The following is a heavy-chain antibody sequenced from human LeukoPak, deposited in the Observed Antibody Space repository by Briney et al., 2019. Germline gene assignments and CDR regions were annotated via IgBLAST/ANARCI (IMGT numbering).Heavy chain of an antibody. Sequence: GASVKVSCKASGYTFTGYYMHWVRQAPGQGLEWMGWINPNSGGTNYAQKFQGRVTMTRDTSISTAYMELSRLRSDDTAVYYCATNLMVRGVRGYFDYWGQGTLVTVSS. V-gene: IGHV1-2*02. CDR3: ATNLMVRGVRGYFDY. CDR1: GYTFTGYY. J-gene: IGHJ4*02. CDR2: INPNSGGT. D-gene: IGHD3-10*01.